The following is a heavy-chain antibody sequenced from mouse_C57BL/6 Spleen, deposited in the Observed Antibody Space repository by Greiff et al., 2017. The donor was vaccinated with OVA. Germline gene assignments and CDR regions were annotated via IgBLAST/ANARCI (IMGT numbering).Heavy chain of an antibody. D-gene: IGHD1-1*01. CDR1: GYTFTDYN. CDR2: INPNNGGT. J-gene: IGHJ2*01. CDR3: ASEDYGSSHFDY. Sequence: EVQLQQSGPELVKPGASVKMSCKASGYTFTDYNMPWVKQSHGKSLEWIGYINPNNGGTSYNQKFKGKATLTVNKSSSTAYMELRSLTSEDSAVYYCASEDYGSSHFDYWGQGTTLTVSS. V-gene: IGHV1-22*01.